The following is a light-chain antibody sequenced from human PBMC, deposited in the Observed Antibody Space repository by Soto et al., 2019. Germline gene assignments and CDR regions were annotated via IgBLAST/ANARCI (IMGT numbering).Light chain of an antibody. Sequence: QSVLTQPPSVSGAPGQRVTISCTGSSSNIGAGYDVHWYQQLPGTAPKLLIYGNSNRPSGGPDRFPGSKSGTSAYLAITGLQAEYEADYYCQSYDSSLSGSVFGGGTKVTVL. CDR3: QSYDSSLSGSV. J-gene: IGLJ3*02. CDR1: SSNIGAGYD. CDR2: GNS. V-gene: IGLV1-40*01.